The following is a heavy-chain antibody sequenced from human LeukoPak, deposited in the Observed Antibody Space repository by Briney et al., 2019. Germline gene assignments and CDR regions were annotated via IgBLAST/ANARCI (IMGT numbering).Heavy chain of an antibody. CDR3: AKDRYCSSTSCYGYYYYGMDV. V-gene: IGHV3-23*01. CDR2: ISGSGGST. D-gene: IGHD2-2*01. J-gene: IGHJ6*02. CDR1: GFSFSSYA. Sequence: GGSLRLSCAASGFSFSSYAMSWVRQAPGKGLEWVSAISGSGGSTYYADSVKGRFTISRDNSKNTLYLQMSSLRAEDTAVYYCAKDRYCSSTSCYGYYYYGMDVWGQGTTVTVSS.